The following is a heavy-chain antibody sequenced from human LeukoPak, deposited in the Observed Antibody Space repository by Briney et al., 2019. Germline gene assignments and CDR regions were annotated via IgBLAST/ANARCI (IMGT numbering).Heavy chain of an antibody. V-gene: IGHV3-21*01. CDR1: GFTFSSYS. D-gene: IGHD3-22*01. CDR2: ISSSSSYI. Sequence: GGSLRLSCAASGFTFSSYSMNWVRQAPGKGLEWVSSISSSSSYIYYADSVKGRFTISRDNAKNSLYLQMNSLRAEDTAVYYCASEEYYYDSSGYYYKNGYDYWGQGTLVTVPS. CDR3: ASEEYYYDSSGYYYKNGYDY. J-gene: IGHJ4*02.